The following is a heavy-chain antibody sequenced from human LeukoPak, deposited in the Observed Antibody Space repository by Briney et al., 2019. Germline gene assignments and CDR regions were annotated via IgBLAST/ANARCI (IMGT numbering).Heavy chain of an antibody. CDR2: ISGSGGST. V-gene: IGHV3-23*01. CDR1: GFTFSSYG. D-gene: IGHD5/OR15-5a*01. J-gene: IGHJ6*03. CDR3: AKVSVYGQNYYYYYMDV. Sequence: GGSLRLSCAASGFTFSSYGMSWVRQAPGKGLEWVSAISGSGGSTYYADSVKGRFTISRDNSKNTLYLQMNSLRAEDTAVYYCAKVSVYGQNYYYYYMDVWGKGTTVTISS.